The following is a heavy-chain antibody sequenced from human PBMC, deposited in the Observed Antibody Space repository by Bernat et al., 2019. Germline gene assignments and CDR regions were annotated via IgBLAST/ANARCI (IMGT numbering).Heavy chain of an antibody. V-gene: IGHV1-46*01. Sequence: QVQLVQSGAEVKKPGASVKVSCKASGYAFTNYHMHWVRQAPGQGLEWLGMINPSGGSTSYAQKFQGRVTMTRDTSTSTVYMELSSLRSDDTAVYYCARDGCSSTRCSAGGNWFDPWGQGTLVTVSS. J-gene: IGHJ5*02. D-gene: IGHD2-2*01. CDR2: INPSGGST. CDR1: GYAFTNYH. CDR3: ARDGCSSTRCSAGGNWFDP.